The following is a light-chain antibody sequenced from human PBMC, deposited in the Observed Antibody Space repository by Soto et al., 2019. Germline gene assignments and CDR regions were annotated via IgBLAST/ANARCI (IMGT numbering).Light chain of an antibody. V-gene: IGKV3-20*01. CDR3: QQYVTSSPRT. Sequence: EIVLTQSPGTLSLSPGERATLSCRASHTISSSYLAWYQQKPGQAPRLLMYGISRRATGITDRFSGSGSGTDFTLTSTRLEPEDFAVYYCQQYVTSSPRTFGQGTKVEIK. CDR2: GIS. CDR1: HTISSSY. J-gene: IGKJ1*01.